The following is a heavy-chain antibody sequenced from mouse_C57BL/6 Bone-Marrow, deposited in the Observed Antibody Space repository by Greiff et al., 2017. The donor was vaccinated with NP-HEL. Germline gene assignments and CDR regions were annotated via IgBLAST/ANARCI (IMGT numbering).Heavy chain of an antibody. V-gene: IGHV1-15*01. CDR1: GYTFTDYE. D-gene: IGHD1-1*01. CDR2: IDPETGGT. Sequence: LVESGAELVRPGASVTLSCKASGYTFTDYEMHWVKQTPVHGLEWIGAIDPETGGTAYNQKFKGKAILTADKSSSTAYMELRSLTSEDSAVYYCTRMVVDAYWGQGTLVTVSA. CDR3: TRMVVDAY. J-gene: IGHJ3*01.